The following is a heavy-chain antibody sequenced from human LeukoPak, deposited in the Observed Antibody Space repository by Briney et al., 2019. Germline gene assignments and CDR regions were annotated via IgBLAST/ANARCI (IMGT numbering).Heavy chain of an antibody. Sequence: GESLRISCKGSGHNFINYWIGWVRQTPGKGLEWMGIIYPGDSHTRYSSSFKGQVTISVDRSISTAYLQWSSLKASDSAMYYCARQPALGAVAAMRGVPFDYWGQGTLVTVSA. V-gene: IGHV5-51*01. CDR1: GHNFINYW. CDR3: ARQPALGAVAAMRGVPFDY. D-gene: IGHD6-19*01. J-gene: IGHJ4*02. CDR2: IYPGDSHT.